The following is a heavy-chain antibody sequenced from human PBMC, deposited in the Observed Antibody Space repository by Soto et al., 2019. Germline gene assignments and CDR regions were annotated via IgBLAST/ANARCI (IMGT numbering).Heavy chain of an antibody. CDR2: VSHGAFGSVVKT. D-gene: IGHD3-3*01. J-gene: IGHJ5*02. CDR1: GFTFNNYA. CDR3: AKDPNPYYDFWSGSFHGGNWFDP. V-gene: IGHV3-23*01. Sequence: EVQLLESGGGLVQPGGSLRLSCAASGFTFNNYAMSWVRQAPGKRLEWVATVSHGAFGSVVKTHYTDSVTGRFTISRDISKNTVCLQMSSLGAGDTAVYYWAKDPNPYYDFWSGSFHGGNWFDPWGQGTLVTVSS.